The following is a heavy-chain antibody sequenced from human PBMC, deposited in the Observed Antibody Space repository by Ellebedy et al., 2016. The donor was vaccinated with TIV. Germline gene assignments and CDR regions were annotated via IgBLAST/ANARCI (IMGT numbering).Heavy chain of an antibody. CDR3: ARRGSYGDYAVQMNSWFER. V-gene: IGHV3-7*01. CDR2: IYQDGSNQ. J-gene: IGHJ5*02. CDR1: GFSFRSYW. Sequence: GESLKISCAASGFSFRSYWMSWVRQAPGKGLEWVANIYQDGSNQYYVDSVKGRFTISRDNANKSLFLQMNSLRGEDTAVYYCARRGSYGDYAVQMNSWFERWGRGTLVTVSS. D-gene: IGHD4-17*01.